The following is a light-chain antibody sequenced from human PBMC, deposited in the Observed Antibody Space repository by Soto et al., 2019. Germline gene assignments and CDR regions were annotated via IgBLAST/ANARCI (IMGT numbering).Light chain of an antibody. CDR1: QNVFFDSTNQNY. Sequence: DTVMTHSPHSLAVSLRGRATIHCKSRQNVFFDSTNQNYLAWYQQKQGQAPKMLLLWASARQSGVPDRFSGGWYGTEFTLTITSLQSEDFAVYWCQQYNNWPLTFGPGTRLEIK. CDR3: QQYNNWPLT. CDR2: WAS. J-gene: IGKJ5*01. V-gene: IGKV4-1*01.